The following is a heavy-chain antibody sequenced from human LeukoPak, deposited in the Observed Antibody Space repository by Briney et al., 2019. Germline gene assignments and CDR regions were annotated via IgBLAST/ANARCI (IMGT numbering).Heavy chain of an antibody. CDR3: ASGGGYPNY. Sequence: KPSETLSLTCAVYGGSFSGYYWSWIRQPPGKGLEWIGEINHSGSTNYNPSLKSRVTISVDTSKDQFSLKLSSVTAADTAVYYCASGGGYPNYWGQGTLVTVSS. CDR1: GGSFSGYY. CDR2: INHSGST. V-gene: IGHV4-34*01. D-gene: IGHD3-16*02. J-gene: IGHJ4*02.